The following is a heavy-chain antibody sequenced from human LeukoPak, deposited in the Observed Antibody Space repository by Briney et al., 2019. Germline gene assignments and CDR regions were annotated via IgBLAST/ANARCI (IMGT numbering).Heavy chain of an antibody. V-gene: IGHV1-69*06. CDR1: GGTFSSYA. CDR3: ALDYGDYEWGFDP. Sequence: SVEVSCKASGGTFSSYAISWVRQAPGQGFEWMGGIIPIFGTANYAQKFQGRVTITADKSTSTAYMELSSLRSEDTAVYYCALDYGDYEWGFDPWGQGTLVTVSS. D-gene: IGHD4-17*01. J-gene: IGHJ5*02. CDR2: IIPIFGTA.